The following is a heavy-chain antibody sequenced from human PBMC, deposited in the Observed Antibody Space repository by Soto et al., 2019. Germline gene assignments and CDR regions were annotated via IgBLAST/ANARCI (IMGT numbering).Heavy chain of an antibody. CDR2: ISGSGGTP. D-gene: IGHD6-13*01. CDR3: AMGLAAAGPLDY. J-gene: IGHJ4*02. CDR1: GFTFSSSA. V-gene: IGHV3-23*01. Sequence: GGSLRLSCAASGFTFSSSAMSWVRQAPGRGLEWVSAISGSGGTPYYADSVKGRFTISRDNSRNTLYLVLNSLRAEDTAVYYCAMGLAAAGPLDYWGQGPLVTVSS.